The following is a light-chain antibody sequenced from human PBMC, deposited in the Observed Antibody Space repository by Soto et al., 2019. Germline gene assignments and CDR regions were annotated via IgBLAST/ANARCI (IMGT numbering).Light chain of an antibody. CDR3: QQDYSTPPT. V-gene: IGKV4-1*01. Sequence: DSLLTQAPASLCVCLHARATINCKSSPRVLDSSSNKNDLAWYQQKPGQPPNIIIYSASTREAGVPDRFSGSGSGTDFTLTISSLQAEDVAVYYCQQDYSTPPTLGGGTKVDIK. J-gene: IGKJ4*01. CDR1: PRVLDSSSNKND. CDR2: SAS.